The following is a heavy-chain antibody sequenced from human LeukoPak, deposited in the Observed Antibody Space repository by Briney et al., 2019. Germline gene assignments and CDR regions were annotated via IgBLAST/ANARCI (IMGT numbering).Heavy chain of an antibody. CDR3: ARDGIAVAGTFDY. D-gene: IGHD6-19*01. J-gene: IGHJ4*02. Sequence: SSVKVSCKASGGTFSSYAISWVRQAPGQGLEWMGRIIPILGIANYAQQFQGRVTITADKSTSTAYMELSSLRSEDTAVYYCARDGIAVAGTFDYWGQGTLVTVSP. CDR2: IIPILGIA. CDR1: GGTFSSYA. V-gene: IGHV1-69*04.